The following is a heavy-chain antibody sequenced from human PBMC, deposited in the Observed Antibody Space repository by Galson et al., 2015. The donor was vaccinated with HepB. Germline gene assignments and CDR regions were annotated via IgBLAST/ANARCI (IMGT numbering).Heavy chain of an antibody. J-gene: IGHJ4*02. Sequence: SVKVSCKASGYTFTSYYMHWVRQAPGQGLEWMGIINPSGGSTSYAQKLQGRVTMTRDTSTSTVYMELSSLRSEDTAVYYCARAYYYDRPEGYFDYWGQGTLVTVSS. V-gene: IGHV1-46*04. CDR3: ARAYYYDRPEGYFDY. CDR1: GYTFTSYY. CDR2: INPSGGST. D-gene: IGHD3-22*01.